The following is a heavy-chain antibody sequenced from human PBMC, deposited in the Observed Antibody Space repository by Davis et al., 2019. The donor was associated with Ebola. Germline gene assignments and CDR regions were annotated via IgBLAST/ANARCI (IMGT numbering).Heavy chain of an antibody. CDR2: ITWNGGDI. V-gene: IGHV3-9*01. Sequence: PGGSLRLSCAASGFTFEDFAMHWVRQVPGKGLEWVAGITWNGGDIGYADSMKGRFTISRDNGKNSLYLQMDSLTIEDTALYYCARENDFWSNFYARAFVHWGQGTLVTVSS. CDR1: GFTFEDFA. J-gene: IGHJ4*02. CDR3: ARENDFWSNFYARAFVH. D-gene: IGHD3-3*01.